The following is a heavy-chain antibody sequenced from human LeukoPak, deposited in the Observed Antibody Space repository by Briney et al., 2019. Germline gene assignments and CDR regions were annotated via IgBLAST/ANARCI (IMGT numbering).Heavy chain of an antibody. V-gene: IGHV3-48*01. CDR1: GFTFSSYS. Sequence: GSLRLSCAASGFTFSSYSMNWVRQAPGKGLEWVSYISSSSSTIYYADSVKGRFTISRDNAKNSLYLQMNSLRVEDTAVYYCARVLHKRNYDSSTYYGYWGQGTLVTVSS. J-gene: IGHJ4*02. D-gene: IGHD3-22*01. CDR3: ARVLHKRNYDSSTYYGY. CDR2: ISSSSSTI.